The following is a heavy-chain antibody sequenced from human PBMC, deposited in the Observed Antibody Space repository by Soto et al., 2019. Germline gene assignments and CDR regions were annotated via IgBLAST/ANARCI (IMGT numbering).Heavy chain of an antibody. J-gene: IGHJ4*02. V-gene: IGHV4-30-4*01. CDR2: IHTSGSS. CDR1: GGSISSNDYS. CDR3: ARAEYSYGDVDFDF. Sequence: QVQLQESGPGLVKPSQTLSLTCTVSGGSISSNDYSWSWIRQPPGKGLEWIGSIHTSGSSYYNPSLRSRVSISVEASKNQFSLKLNSVTATDTAVYYCARAEYSYGDVDFDFWGQGTLVTVSS. D-gene: IGHD5-18*01.